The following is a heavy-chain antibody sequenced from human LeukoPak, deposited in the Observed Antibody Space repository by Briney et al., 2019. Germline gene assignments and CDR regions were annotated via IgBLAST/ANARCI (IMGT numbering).Heavy chain of an antibody. J-gene: IGHJ6*02. D-gene: IGHD3-10*01. CDR1: GFAFSSYS. CDR2: ISSSSSYI. CDR3: ARETMVRGVYYYYYYGMDV. V-gene: IGHV3-21*01. Sequence: GGSLRLSCAASGFAFSSYSMNWVRQAPGKGLEWVSSISSSSSYIYYADSVKGRFTISRDNAKNSLYLQMNSLRAEDTAVYYCARETMVRGVYYYYYYGMDVWGQGTTVTVSS.